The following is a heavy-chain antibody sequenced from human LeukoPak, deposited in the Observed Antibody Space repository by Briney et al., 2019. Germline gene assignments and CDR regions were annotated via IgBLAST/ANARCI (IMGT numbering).Heavy chain of an antibody. J-gene: IGHJ3*02. CDR3: ARLTYSSGWYKGDAFDI. D-gene: IGHD6-19*01. Sequence: PSETLSLTCTVSGGSISSYYWSWIRQPPGKGLGWIGCIYYSGSTNYNPSLKSRVTISVDTSKNQFSLKLSSVTAADTAVYYCARLTYSSGWYKGDAFDIWGQGTMVTVSS. CDR1: GGSISSYY. CDR2: IYYSGST. V-gene: IGHV4-59*01.